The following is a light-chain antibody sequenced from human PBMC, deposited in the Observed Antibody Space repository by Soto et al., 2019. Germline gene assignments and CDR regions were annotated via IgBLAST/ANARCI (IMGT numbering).Light chain of an antibody. V-gene: IGLV2-11*01. CDR3: CSYAGNSTLI. CDR2: DVS. J-gene: IGLJ2*01. Sequence: QSALTQPRSVSGSPGQSVTISCTGTSSDVGGYHYVSWYQQYPGKAPKLMIFDVSKRPSGVPDRFSGSKSGNTASLTISGLQAEDEADYYCCSYAGNSTLIFGGGTKLTVL. CDR1: SSDVGGYHY.